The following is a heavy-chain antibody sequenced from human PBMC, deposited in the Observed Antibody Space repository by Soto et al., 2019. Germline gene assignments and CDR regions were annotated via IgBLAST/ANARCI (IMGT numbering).Heavy chain of an antibody. CDR3: VKALYDSSGYYIPDDAFDI. J-gene: IGHJ3*02. Sequence: GGSLRLSCSASGFTFSSYSMHWVRQAPGKGLEYVSAISSNGGSTYYADSVKGRFTISRDNSKNTLYLQMSSLRAEDTAVYYCVKALYDSSGYYIPDDAFDIWGQGTMVTVSS. V-gene: IGHV3-64D*08. D-gene: IGHD3-22*01. CDR1: GFTFSSYS. CDR2: ISSNGGST.